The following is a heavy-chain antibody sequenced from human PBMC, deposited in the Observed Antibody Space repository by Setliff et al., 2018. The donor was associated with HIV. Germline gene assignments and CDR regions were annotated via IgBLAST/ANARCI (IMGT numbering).Heavy chain of an antibody. V-gene: IGHV5-51*01. CDR2: IYPRDSDT. CDR1: GYRFTNYW. CDR3: ARKMDGYLGYFDY. J-gene: IGHJ4*02. D-gene: IGHD3-22*01. Sequence: PGESLKISCKTSGYRFTNYWIGWVRQMPGKDLEWMGIIYPRDSDTKYSPSFQGQVSISVDKSISTVYLEWSSLKASDTAMYYCARKMDGYLGYFDYWGQGNLVTVSS.